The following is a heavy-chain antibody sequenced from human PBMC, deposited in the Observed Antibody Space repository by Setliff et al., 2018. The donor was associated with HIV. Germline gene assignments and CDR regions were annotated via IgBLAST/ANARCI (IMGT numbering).Heavy chain of an antibody. D-gene: IGHD3-22*01. Sequence: SCAASGFVFTDHSFHWVRQAPGEGLEWVSAILSTGERTFYADSVKGRFTISRDNSKNTVYLQMNSLRAEDTAEYYCAKELAASGLGYFDSWGRGILVTVS. J-gene: IGHJ4*02. CDR1: GFVFTDHS. CDR3: AKELAASGLGYFDS. V-gene: IGHV3-23*01. CDR2: ILSTGERT.